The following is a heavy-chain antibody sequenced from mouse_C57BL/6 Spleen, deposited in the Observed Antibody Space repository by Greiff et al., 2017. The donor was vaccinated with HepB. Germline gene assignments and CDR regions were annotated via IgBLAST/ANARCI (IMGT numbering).Heavy chain of an antibody. Sequence: VQLQQSGPELVKPGASVKLSCKASGYTFTSYDINWVKQRPGQGLEWIGWIYPRDGSTKYNEKFKGKATLTVDTSSSTAYLELHSLTSEDSSVYFCARDWDGGAMDYWGQGTSVTVSS. D-gene: IGHD4-1*01. CDR1: GYTFTSYD. CDR3: ARDWDGGAMDY. CDR2: IYPRDGST. V-gene: IGHV1-85*01. J-gene: IGHJ4*01.